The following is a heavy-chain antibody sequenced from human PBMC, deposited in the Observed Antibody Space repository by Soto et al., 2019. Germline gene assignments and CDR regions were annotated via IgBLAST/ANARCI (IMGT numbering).Heavy chain of an antibody. CDR3: AIDIPWDI. V-gene: IGHV3-53*01. D-gene: IGHD2-21*01. J-gene: IGHJ3*02. CDR2: IYSGGFT. Sequence: PRGSLRLSCAASGFTVGSTYISWVRQPPGNGLEWVSVIYSGGFTYYADSVKGRFTISRDNSKNTLYLQMNSLSEEDTAVYYCAIDIPWDIWGQGTMVTVSS. CDR1: GFTVGSTY.